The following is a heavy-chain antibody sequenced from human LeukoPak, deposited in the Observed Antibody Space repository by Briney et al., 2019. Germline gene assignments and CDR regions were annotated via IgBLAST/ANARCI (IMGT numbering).Heavy chain of an antibody. CDR3: ARSELVRSWFDP. J-gene: IGHJ5*02. D-gene: IGHD6-13*01. Sequence: GGSLRLSCAASGFTFSSYAMHWDRQAPGKGLEWVAVISYDGSNKYYADSVKGRFTISRDNSKNTLYLQMNSLRAEDTAVYYCARSELVRSWFDPWGQGTLVTVSS. V-gene: IGHV3-30*04. CDR1: GFTFSSYA. CDR2: ISYDGSNK.